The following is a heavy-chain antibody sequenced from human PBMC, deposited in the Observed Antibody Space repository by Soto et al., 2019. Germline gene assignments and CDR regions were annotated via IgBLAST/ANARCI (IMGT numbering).Heavy chain of an antibody. V-gene: IGHV3-23*01. CDR3: AKTRLYDNNDYHRDGFDV. CDR2: ISGDGSAT. D-gene: IGHD5-12*01. J-gene: IGHJ3*01. Sequence: EVKLLESGGGLVQPRASLRLSCAASGFRFWTYSMSWVRQAPGKGLEWVSGISGDGSATSYADSLKGRFTVSRDNSKDTLFLQMKTLRVEDTAVYYCAKTRLYDNNDYHRDGFDVWGPGTAVTVS. CDR1: GFRFWTYS.